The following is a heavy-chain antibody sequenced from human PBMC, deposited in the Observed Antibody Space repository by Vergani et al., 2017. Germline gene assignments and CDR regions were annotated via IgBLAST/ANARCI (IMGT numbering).Heavy chain of an antibody. CDR1: GYTFTGYY. D-gene: IGHD6-13*01. CDR3: ARDRGSSSPQWTFDY. CDR2: INPNSGGT. V-gene: IGHV1-2*02. Sequence: QVQLVQSGAEVKKPGASVKVSCKASGYTFTGYYMHWVRQAPGQGLEWMGCINPNSGGTNYAQKFQGRVTMTRDTSISTAYMELSRLRSEDTAVYYCARDRGSSSPQWTFDYWGQGTLVTVSS. J-gene: IGHJ4*02.